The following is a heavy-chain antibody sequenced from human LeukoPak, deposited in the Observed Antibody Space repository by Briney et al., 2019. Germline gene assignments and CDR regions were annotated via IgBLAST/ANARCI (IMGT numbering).Heavy chain of an antibody. CDR2: IYHSGST. CDR3: ARADYDILTGYSYWYFDL. Sequence: SQTLSLTCAVSGGSISSSGYSWSWIRQPPGKGLEWIGYIYHSGSTYYNPSLKSRVTISVDRSKNQFSLKLSSVTAADTAVYYCARADYDILTGYSYWYFDLWGRGTLVTVPS. V-gene: IGHV4-30-2*01. CDR1: GGSISSSGYS. D-gene: IGHD3-9*01. J-gene: IGHJ2*01.